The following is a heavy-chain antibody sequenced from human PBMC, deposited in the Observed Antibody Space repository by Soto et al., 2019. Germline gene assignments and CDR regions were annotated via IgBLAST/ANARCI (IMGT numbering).Heavy chain of an antibody. CDR1: VCSFKDYY. J-gene: IGHJ4*02. CDR2: ITSSGGNA. V-gene: IGHV3-11*01. Sequence: PVGSLRLSCASSVCSFKDYYMTCMRQTPEKGLEWISTITSSGGNAYYAASVKGRVTISRDNAHNSLYLQMSGLRAEDTALYYCAREMYTNYVNYLDLRGQGTRVT. CDR3: AREMYTNYVNYLDL. D-gene: IGHD3-16*01.